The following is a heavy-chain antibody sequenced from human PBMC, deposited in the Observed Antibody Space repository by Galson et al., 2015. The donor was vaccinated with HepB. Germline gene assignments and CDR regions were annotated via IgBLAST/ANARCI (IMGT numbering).Heavy chain of an antibody. J-gene: IGHJ4*02. CDR2: IYYSGST. Sequence: ETLSLTCTVSGGSISSYYWSWIRQPPGKGLEWIGYIYYSGSTNYNPSLKSRVTVSVDTSKNQFSLKLSSVTAADTAVYYCAREEVAAVVFDYWGQGTLVTVSS. V-gene: IGHV4-59*01. CDR3: AREEVAAVVFDY. CDR1: GGSISSYY. D-gene: IGHD6-13*01.